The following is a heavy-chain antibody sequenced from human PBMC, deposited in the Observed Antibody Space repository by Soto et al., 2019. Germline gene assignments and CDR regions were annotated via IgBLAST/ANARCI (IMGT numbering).Heavy chain of an antibody. CDR3: AKLPLGYFNVGTCYRYFDY. CDR2: ITGNGGST. V-gene: IGHV3-23*01. CDR1: GFTFSNYA. Sequence: EVQLLDSGGGLAQPGGSLRLSCAASGFTFSNYAMTWVRQAPGKGLEWVSIITGNGGSTYYADSVKGRFTISRDNSQNTLYWQMNSLRVEDTAVYYCAKLPLGYFNVGTCYRYFDYWGQGTLLTVSS. D-gene: IGHD2-15*01. J-gene: IGHJ4*02.